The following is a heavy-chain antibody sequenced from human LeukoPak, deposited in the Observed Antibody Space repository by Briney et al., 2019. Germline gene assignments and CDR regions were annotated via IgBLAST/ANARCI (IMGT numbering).Heavy chain of an antibody. J-gene: IGHJ4*02. CDR1: GFTFSNYY. CDR2: INTDGSGI. CDR3: VRETYTGSGSYAV. D-gene: IGHD3-10*01. Sequence: GGSLRLSCAASGFTFSNYYMNWVRQITGEGLGWVSRINTDGSGIDYADSVKGRFTVSRDNAKNTLYLQMNSLRAEDTAVYYCVRETYTGSGSYAVWGQGTLVTVSS. V-gene: IGHV3-74*01.